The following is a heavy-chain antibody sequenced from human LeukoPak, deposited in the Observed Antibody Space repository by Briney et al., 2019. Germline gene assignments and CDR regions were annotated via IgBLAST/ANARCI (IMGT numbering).Heavy chain of an antibody. CDR2: INHSGST. CDR3: ARKATYYDFWSGYFSGNWSDP. J-gene: IGHJ5*02. D-gene: IGHD3-3*01. Sequence: SETLSLTCAVYGGSFSGYYWSWIRQPPGKGLEWIGEINHSGSTNYNPSLKSRVTISVDTSKNQFSLKLSSVTAADTAVYYCARKATYYDFWSGYFSGNWSDPWGQGTLVTVSS. V-gene: IGHV4-34*01. CDR1: GGSFSGYY.